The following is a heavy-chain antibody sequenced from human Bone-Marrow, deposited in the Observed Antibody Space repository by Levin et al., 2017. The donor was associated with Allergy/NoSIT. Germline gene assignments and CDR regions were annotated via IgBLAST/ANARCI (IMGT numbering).Heavy chain of an antibody. CDR1: GFTFTNFA. Sequence: GGSLRLSCAASGFTFTNFAMNWVRQAPGKGLEWVSAISGSGAYTYSADSVKGRFTLSRDNSNNTVYLQMNNLRAEDTAVYYCAKPLNYDILTGYPGSGWFDSWGQGTLVTVSS. D-gene: IGHD3-9*01. CDR3: AKPLNYDILTGYPGSGWFDS. CDR2: ISGSGAYT. J-gene: IGHJ5*01. V-gene: IGHV3-23*01.